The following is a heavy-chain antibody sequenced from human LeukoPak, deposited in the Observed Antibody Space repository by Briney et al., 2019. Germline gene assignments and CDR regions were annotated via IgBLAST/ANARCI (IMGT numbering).Heavy chain of an antibody. V-gene: IGHV4-39*07. CDR2: IYYSGST. J-gene: IGHJ4*02. CDR1: GGSISSSSYY. CDR3: ARGRVDTARGASRDFDY. D-gene: IGHD5-18*01. Sequence: SETLSLTCTVSGGSISSSSYYWGWIRQPPGKGLEWIGSIYYSGSTYYNPSLKSRVTISVDTSKNQFSLKLSSVTAADTAVYYCARGRVDTARGASRDFDYWGQGTLVTVSS.